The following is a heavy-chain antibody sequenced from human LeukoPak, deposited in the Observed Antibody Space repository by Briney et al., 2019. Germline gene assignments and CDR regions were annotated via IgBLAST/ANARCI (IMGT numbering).Heavy chain of an antibody. D-gene: IGHD2-15*01. CDR1: GFTFSSYS. CDR2: ISSSRSHI. V-gene: IGHV3-21*04. CDR3: AQDLSYIGLDN. Sequence: GGSLRLSCAASGFTFSSYSMNWVRQAPGKGLEWVSSISSSRSHIYYADSVKGRFTISRDNSENMLYLQMNSLRAEDTAVYYCAQDLSYIGLDNWGQGTLVTVSS. J-gene: IGHJ4*02.